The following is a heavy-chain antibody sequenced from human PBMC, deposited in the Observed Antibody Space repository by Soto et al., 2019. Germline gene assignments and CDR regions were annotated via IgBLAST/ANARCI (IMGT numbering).Heavy chain of an antibody. Sequence: ASVKVSCKASGYTFTSYAMHWVRQAPGQRLEWMGWINAGNGNTKYSQNFQGRVTISRDTSASTVYMELNSLRSEDTAVYYCAREDTATVSWDYWGQGTLVTVSS. CDR2: INAGNGNT. V-gene: IGHV1-3*01. CDR3: AREDTATVSWDY. CDR1: GYTFTSYA. J-gene: IGHJ4*02. D-gene: IGHD5-18*01.